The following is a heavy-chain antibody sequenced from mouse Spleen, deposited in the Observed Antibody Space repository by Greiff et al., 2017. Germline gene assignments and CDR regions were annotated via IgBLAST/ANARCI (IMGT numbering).Heavy chain of an antibody. J-gene: IGHJ2*01. D-gene: IGHD1-1*02. CDR2: ISSGGSYT. CDR1: GFTFSSYG. V-gene: IGHV5-6*01. Sequence: EVQLVESGGDLVKPGGSLKLSCAASGFTFSSYGMSWVRQTPDKRLEWVATISSGGSYTYYPDSVKGRFTISRDNAKNTLYLQMSSLKSEDTAMYYCARQGGGNPFDYWGQGTTLTVSS. CDR3: ARQGGGNPFDY.